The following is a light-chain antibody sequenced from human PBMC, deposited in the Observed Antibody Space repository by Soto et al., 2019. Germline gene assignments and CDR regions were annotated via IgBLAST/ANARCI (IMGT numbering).Light chain of an antibody. Sequence: VLTQSPATLSVSPGDSATLSCRASQSLSSHLAWYQQKPGQAPRLLIYGASTRATGSPARFSGSGSGTEFTLTIRSLQSEDFALYYCQQPKTWPWTFGQGTKVEI. CDR3: QQPKTWPWT. CDR2: GAS. CDR1: QSLSSH. J-gene: IGKJ1*01. V-gene: IGKV3-15*01.